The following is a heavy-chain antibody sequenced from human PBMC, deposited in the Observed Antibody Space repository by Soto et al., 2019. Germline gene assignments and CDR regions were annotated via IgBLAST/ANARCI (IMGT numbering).Heavy chain of an antibody. Sequence: QLQLQESGSGLVKPSETLSLTCIVSNGSISSRSSYWGWIRQTPGKGLEWIGSIYYIGNTYYNPSLKSRGTISIDTSKTQFSLKMNSVTAADTAVYFCGGQDYGAKGYYFETWRQGALVTVSS. CDR1: NGSISSRSSY. J-gene: IGHJ4*02. CDR3: GGQDYGAKGYYFET. CDR2: IYYIGNT. V-gene: IGHV4-39*01. D-gene: IGHD4-17*01.